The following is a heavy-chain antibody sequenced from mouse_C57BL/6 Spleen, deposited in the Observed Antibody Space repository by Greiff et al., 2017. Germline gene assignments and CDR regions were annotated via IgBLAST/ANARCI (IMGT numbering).Heavy chain of an antibody. V-gene: IGHV1-15*01. J-gene: IGHJ2*01. CDR1: GYTFTDYE. CDR2: IDPETGGT. D-gene: IGHD1-1*01. CDR3: TREGFITTVVATWDY. Sequence: QVQLQQSGAELVRPGASVTLSCKASGYTFTDYEMHWVKQTPVHGLEWIGAIDPETGGTAYNQKFKGKAILTAEKSSSTAYMELRSLTSEDSAVYYGTREGFITTVVATWDYWGQGTTLTVSS.